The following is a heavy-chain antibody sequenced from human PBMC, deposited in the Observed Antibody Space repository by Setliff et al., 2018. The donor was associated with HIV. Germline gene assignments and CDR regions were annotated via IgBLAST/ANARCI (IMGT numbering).Heavy chain of an antibody. J-gene: IGHJ5*02. CDR3: AIYADRESNRFDP. CDR2: IYYSGST. Sequence: KTSETLSLTCTVSGGSISSHYWSWIRQPPGKGLEWIGYIYYSGSTYYNPSLKSRVTISVDTSKNQFSLKLSSVTAADTAVYYCAIYADRESNRFDPWGQGILVTVSS. D-gene: IGHD3-10*01. CDR1: GGSISSHY. V-gene: IGHV4-59*04.